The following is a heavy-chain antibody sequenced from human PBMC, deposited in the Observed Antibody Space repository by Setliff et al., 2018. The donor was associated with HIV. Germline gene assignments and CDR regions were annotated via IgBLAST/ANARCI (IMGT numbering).Heavy chain of an antibody. CDR3: ARHPSGWLMAFYMDV. CDR2: IYYSGST. D-gene: IGHD3-22*01. Sequence: SETLSLTCTVSGGSISSSSYYWGWIRQPPGKGLEWIGSIYYSGSTYYNPSLKSRVTKSVDTSKNQFSLKLSSVTAADTAVYYCARHPSGWLMAFYMDVWGKGTTVTVSS. CDR1: GGSISSSSYY. J-gene: IGHJ6*03. V-gene: IGHV4-39*01.